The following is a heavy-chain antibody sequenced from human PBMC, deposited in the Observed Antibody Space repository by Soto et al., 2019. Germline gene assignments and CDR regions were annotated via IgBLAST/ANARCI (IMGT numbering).Heavy chain of an antibody. CDR3: ARSFGVAAAGPFDY. Sequence: SETLSLTCTVSGGSISSGGYYWSWIRQHPGKGLEWIGYIYYSGSTYYNPSLKSRVTISVDTSKNQFSLKLSSVTAADTAVYHSARSFGVAAAGPFDYWGQGTLVTVSS. J-gene: IGHJ4*02. V-gene: IGHV4-31*03. CDR1: GGSISSGGYY. CDR2: IYYSGST. D-gene: IGHD6-13*01.